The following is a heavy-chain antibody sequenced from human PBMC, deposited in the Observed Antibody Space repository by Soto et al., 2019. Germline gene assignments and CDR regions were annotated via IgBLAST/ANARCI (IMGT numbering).Heavy chain of an antibody. Sequence: QITLKESGPTLVKPTQTLTLTCTFSGFSLSTSGVGVDWIRQPPGKALEWLALIYWDDDKRYSPSLKSRLTITKDTSKNQVVLTLTNMDPVDTATYYCARHPYYKPIDYWGQGTLVTVSS. D-gene: IGHD3-22*01. CDR2: IYWDDDK. CDR3: ARHPYYKPIDY. J-gene: IGHJ4*02. CDR1: GFSLSTSGVG. V-gene: IGHV2-5*02.